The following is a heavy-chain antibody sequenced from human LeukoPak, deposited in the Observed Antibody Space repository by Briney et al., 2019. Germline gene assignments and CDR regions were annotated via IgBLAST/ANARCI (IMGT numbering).Heavy chain of an antibody. V-gene: IGHV1-2*02. CDR2: INPNSGGT. J-gene: IGHJ4*02. D-gene: IGHD1-1*01. Sequence: ASVKVSCKSSGYTFTGYYMHWVRQAPGQGLEWMGWINPNSGGTNYAQKFQGRVTMTRDTSISTAYMELSRLSSDDTAVYYCARGKGNWNDGSLDYWGQGTLVTVSS. CDR3: ARGKGNWNDGSLDY. CDR1: GYTFTGYY.